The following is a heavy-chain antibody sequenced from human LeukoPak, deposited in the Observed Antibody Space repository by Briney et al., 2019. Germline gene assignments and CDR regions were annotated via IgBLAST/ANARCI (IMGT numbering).Heavy chain of an antibody. D-gene: IGHD1-14*01. CDR2: IYYSGTT. CDR3: ARIRIGLSYYYYGMDV. J-gene: IGHJ6*02. Sequence: SQTLSLTCTVPGGSISSGDYYWSWIRQPPGKGLEWIGYIYYSGTTYYNPSLKSRVTKSVDTSKNQFSLKLSSVTAADTAVYYCARIRIGLSYYYYGMDVWGQGTTVTVSS. CDR1: GGSISSGDYY. V-gene: IGHV4-30-4*01.